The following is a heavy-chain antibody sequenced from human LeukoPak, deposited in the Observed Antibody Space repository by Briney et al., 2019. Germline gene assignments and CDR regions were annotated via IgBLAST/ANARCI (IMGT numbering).Heavy chain of an antibody. D-gene: IGHD3-22*01. CDR1: GFTFADYA. CDR2: IKRNTCGGTA. V-gene: IGHV3-49*04. J-gene: IGHJ4*02. Sequence: GGSLRLSCTASGFTFADYALTWVRRAPGKGLEWVGFIKRNTCGGTAEYAASVKRRFTMSRDDSESTAYLQMNSLKTADTAVYYCARSRYYQSSGYYYEGVPDYWGQLTLDTVSS. CDR3: ARSRYYQSSGYYYEGVPDY.